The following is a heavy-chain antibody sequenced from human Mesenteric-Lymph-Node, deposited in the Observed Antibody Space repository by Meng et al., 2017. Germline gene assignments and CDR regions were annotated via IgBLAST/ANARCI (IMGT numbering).Heavy chain of an antibody. V-gene: IGHV3-53*01. D-gene: IGHD3/OR15-3a*01. CDR1: GFTFSSYS. CDR2: VHRGGNG. J-gene: IGHJ3*02. Sequence: GGSLRLSCAASGFTFSSYSMNWVRQAPGKGLEWVSVVHRGGNGDYADSVKGRFAISRDDSRNTLYLQMNGLRVEDTAVYYCGTASLDWGPDGFDIWGQGTMVTVSS. CDR3: GTASLDWGPDGFDI.